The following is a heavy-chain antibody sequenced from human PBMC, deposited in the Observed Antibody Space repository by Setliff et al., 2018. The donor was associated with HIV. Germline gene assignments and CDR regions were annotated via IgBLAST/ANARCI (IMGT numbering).Heavy chain of an antibody. D-gene: IGHD3-10*01. CDR1: GYTFSSYG. Sequence: ASVKVSCKASGYTFSSYGISWVRQTPGQGLEWMGWISTANGKKYYAPKVHDRITLTMDISTTTAHLQLRSLRSDDTAVYFCAREVPSNTGSYYKKYWGQGTLVTVS. CDR3: AREVPSNTGSYYKKY. CDR2: ISTANGKK. V-gene: IGHV1-18*01. J-gene: IGHJ4*02.